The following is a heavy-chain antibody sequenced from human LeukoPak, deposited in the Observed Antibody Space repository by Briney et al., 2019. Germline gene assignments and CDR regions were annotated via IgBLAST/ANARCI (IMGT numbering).Heavy chain of an antibody. V-gene: IGHV1-2*06. Sequence: GASVTVSFKASGYTFTGYYMHWVRQAPGQGLEWMGRINPNSGGTNYAQKFQGRVTMTRDTSISTAYMELSRLRSDDTAVYYCARDDAGYSSGWDKWGQGTLVTVSS. CDR2: INPNSGGT. CDR1: GYTFTGYY. D-gene: IGHD6-25*01. CDR3: ARDDAGYSSGWDK. J-gene: IGHJ4*02.